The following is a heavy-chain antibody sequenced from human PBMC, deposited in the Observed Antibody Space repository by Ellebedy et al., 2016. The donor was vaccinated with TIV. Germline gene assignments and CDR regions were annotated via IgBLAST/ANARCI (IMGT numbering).Heavy chain of an antibody. Sequence: GESLKISCAASGFTFNNYAMSWVRQAPGKGLEWVSAISGSGGTTYYADSVKGRFTISRDNSKNTLYVQMNSRRAEDTAVYYCAIGATPFDYWGQGTLVTVSS. CDR3: AIGATPFDY. CDR1: GFTFNNYA. J-gene: IGHJ4*02. CDR2: ISGSGGTT. V-gene: IGHV3-23*01. D-gene: IGHD5-12*01.